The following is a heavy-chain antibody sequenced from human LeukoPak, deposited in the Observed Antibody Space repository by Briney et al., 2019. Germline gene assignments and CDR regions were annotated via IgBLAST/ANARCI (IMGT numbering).Heavy chain of an antibody. Sequence: SETLSLTCTVSGGSISSGSYYWSWIRQPAGKGLEWIGRIYPRGSNLYNPSLKGRVTLSVDTSKNQFSLRLTSVTAADTAVYYCARVYGGYDFNYYYYYLDVWGKGTTVTISS. CDR3: ARVYGGYDFNYYYYYLDV. CDR1: GGSISSGSYY. CDR2: IYPRGSN. V-gene: IGHV4-61*02. J-gene: IGHJ6*03. D-gene: IGHD5-12*01.